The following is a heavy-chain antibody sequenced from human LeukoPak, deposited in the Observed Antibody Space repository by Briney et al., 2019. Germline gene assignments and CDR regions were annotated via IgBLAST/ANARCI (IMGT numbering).Heavy chain of an antibody. CDR1: GFTFSTYD. CDR3: AKDDGWLYYNH. CDR2: ISGSGYTT. Sequence: GGSLRLSCAASGFTFSTYDMTWVRQAPGKGLEWVSGISGSGYTTYYADSVKGRFTISRDNSKDTVSLQMHSLRDEDTATYYCAKDDGWLYYNHWGQGTLVTVSS. D-gene: IGHD3-22*01. J-gene: IGHJ4*02. V-gene: IGHV3-23*01.